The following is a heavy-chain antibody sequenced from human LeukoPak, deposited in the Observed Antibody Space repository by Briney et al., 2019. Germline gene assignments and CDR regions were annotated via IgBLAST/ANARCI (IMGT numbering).Heavy chain of an antibody. Sequence: AGGSLRLSCAASGFTFSDYYMSWIRQAPGKGLEWVSYISSSGNTIYYADSVKGRFTISRDNAKNSLYLQMNSLGAEDTAVYYCARSTRRDSEIALAEYFQHWGQGTLVAVSS. J-gene: IGHJ1*01. CDR3: ARSTRRDSEIALAEYFQH. CDR2: ISSSGNTI. V-gene: IGHV3-11*01. CDR1: GFTFSDYY. D-gene: IGHD1-26*01.